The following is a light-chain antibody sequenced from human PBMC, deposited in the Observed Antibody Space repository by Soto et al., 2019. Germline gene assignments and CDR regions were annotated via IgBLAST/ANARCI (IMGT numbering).Light chain of an antibody. V-gene: IGKV3-11*01. CDR2: DAS. CDR1: RSVSSY. J-gene: IGKJ4*01. Sequence: EIVLTESPATLSLSPGERATLSCRARRSVSSYLAWYQQKPVQAPRLLIYDASNRATGIPARFSGSGSGTDFTLTISSLEPEDFAVYHCQQYVSIPLTFGGGTKVEI. CDR3: QQYVSIPLT.